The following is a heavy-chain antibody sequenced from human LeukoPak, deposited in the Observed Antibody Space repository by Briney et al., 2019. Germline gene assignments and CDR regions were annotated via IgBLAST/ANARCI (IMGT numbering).Heavy chain of an antibody. Sequence: GGSLRLSCAASGFTVSSNYMSWVRQAPGKGLGWGSVIYSGGSTYYADSVKGRFTISRDNSKNTLYLQMNSLRAEDTAVYYCARDERPLLWFGELFDWGQGTLVTVSS. CDR3: ARDERPLLWFGELFD. J-gene: IGHJ4*02. V-gene: IGHV3-66*02. CDR1: GFTVSSNY. CDR2: IYSGGST. D-gene: IGHD3-10*01.